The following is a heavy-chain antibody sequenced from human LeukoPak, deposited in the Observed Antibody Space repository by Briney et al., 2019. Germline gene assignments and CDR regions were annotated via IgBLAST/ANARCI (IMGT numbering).Heavy chain of an antibody. CDR2: IYSGGST. Sequence: GGSLRLSCAASGFTVSSNYMSWVRQAPGKGLEWVSVIYSGGSTYYADSVKGRFTISRDNSKNTLYLQMNSLRAEDTAVYYCASTIAVAGTGFDYWGQGTLVTVSS. V-gene: IGHV3-53*01. D-gene: IGHD6-19*01. J-gene: IGHJ4*02. CDR3: ASTIAVAGTGFDY. CDR1: GFTVSSNY.